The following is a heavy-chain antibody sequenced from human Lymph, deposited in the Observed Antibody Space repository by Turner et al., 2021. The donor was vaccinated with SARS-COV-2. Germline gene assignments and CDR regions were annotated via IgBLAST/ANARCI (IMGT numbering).Heavy chain of an antibody. V-gene: IGHV3-30-3*01. CDR2: ISYDGSNK. CDR1: GFTFSSYA. CDR3: ARDFGGGMDV. J-gene: IGHJ6*02. D-gene: IGHD3-16*01. Sequence: QVLLVESGGGVVQPGRSLRLSCAAAGFTFSSYAMHWVRQAPGKGLEWVAIISYDGSNKYYADSVKGRFTISRDNSKKTLYLQMNSLRAEDTAVYYCARDFGGGMDVWGQGTTVTVSS.